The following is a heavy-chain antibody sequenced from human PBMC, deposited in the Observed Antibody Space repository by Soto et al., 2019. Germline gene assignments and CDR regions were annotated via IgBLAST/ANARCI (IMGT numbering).Heavy chain of an antibody. CDR1: GYTFTNYW. CDR3: AASIFYYGMDV. Sequence: PGESLKISCNGSGYTFTNYWIGWVRQMPGKGPEWMGIIYPGDSDTKYNPSFQGQVTISADKSIPTTYLQWSSLKASDTAIYYCAASIFYYGMDVWGQGTTVTVSS. V-gene: IGHV5-51*01. J-gene: IGHJ6*02. CDR2: IYPGDSDT.